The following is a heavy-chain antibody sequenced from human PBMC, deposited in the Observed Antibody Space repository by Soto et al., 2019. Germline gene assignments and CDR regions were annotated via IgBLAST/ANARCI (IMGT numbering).Heavy chain of an antibody. D-gene: IGHD2-15*01. Sequence: QVQLVQSGAEVKKPGSSVKVSCKASGGTFSTYSITWVRQAPGQGPEWMGRIIPVLGLANYAQKFHGRVTITADKSTSTAYMELSSLRSEDTAVHYCAKEAYCSAGSCLDDAFDIWGQGTMVTVSS. V-gene: IGHV1-69*02. J-gene: IGHJ3*02. CDR3: AKEAYCSAGSCLDDAFDI. CDR2: IIPVLGLA. CDR1: GGTFSTYS.